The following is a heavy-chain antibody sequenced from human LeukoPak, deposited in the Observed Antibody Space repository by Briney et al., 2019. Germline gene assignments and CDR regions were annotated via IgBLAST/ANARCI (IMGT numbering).Heavy chain of an antibody. D-gene: IGHD3-10*01. Sequence: SETLSLTCTVSGGSISSGNYYWSWIRQPAGKGLEWIGRIYTSGSTNYNPSLKSRVTISVDTSKNQFSLKLSSVTAADTAVYYCARDRGYYYYMDVWGKGTTVTVSS. CDR3: ARDRGYYYYMDV. CDR2: IYTSGST. CDR1: GGSISSGNYY. J-gene: IGHJ6*03. V-gene: IGHV4-61*02.